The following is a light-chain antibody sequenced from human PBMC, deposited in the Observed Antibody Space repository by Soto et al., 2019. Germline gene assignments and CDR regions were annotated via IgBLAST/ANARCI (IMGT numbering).Light chain of an antibody. Sequence: DIPMTQSPSTLSASVGDRVTITCRASQSISSWLAWYQQKPGKAPKLLIYDASSLEGGVPSRFSGSASGTEFTLTISSLQPDDFATYYCQQYNSYPFTFGPGTKVDFK. J-gene: IGKJ3*01. CDR1: QSISSW. CDR3: QQYNSYPFT. CDR2: DAS. V-gene: IGKV1-5*01.